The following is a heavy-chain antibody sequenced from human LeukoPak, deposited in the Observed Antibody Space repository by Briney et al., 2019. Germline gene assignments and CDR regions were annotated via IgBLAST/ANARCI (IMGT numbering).Heavy chain of an antibody. V-gene: IGHV5-51*01. CDR3: ARQAHLGYYYYYMDV. CDR2: IYPGDSDT. CDR1: GYSFTSYW. Sequence: GESLKISCKGSGYSFTSYWIGWVRQMPGKGLEWMGIIYPGDSDTRYSPSFQGQVTISADKSISTAYLQWSSLKASDTAMYYCARQAHLGYYYYYMDVWGKGTTVTVSS. J-gene: IGHJ6*03.